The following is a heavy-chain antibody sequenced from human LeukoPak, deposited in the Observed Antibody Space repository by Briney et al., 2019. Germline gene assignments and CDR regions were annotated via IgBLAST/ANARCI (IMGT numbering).Heavy chain of an antibody. J-gene: IGHJ4*02. D-gene: IGHD1-26*01. CDR2: IYSAGTT. CDR3: ARDSTYYYFDY. V-gene: IGHV3-53*01. Sequence: GGSLRLSCAASGFAVSSNHMNWVRQAPAKGLEWVSIIYSAGTTYHYADSVRGRFTISRDTSKNTVYLQMSSLRDEDTAIYYCARDSTYYYFDYWGQGTLVTVSS. CDR1: GFAVSSNH.